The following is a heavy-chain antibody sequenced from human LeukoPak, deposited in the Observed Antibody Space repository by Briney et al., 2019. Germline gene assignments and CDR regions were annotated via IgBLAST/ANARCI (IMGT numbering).Heavy chain of an antibody. CDR2: INPNSGGT. J-gene: IGHJ5*02. D-gene: IGHD4-17*01. CDR3: ARDQVTVTTLDNWFDP. V-gene: IGHV1-2*02. CDR1: GYTFTGYY. Sequence: ASVKVSCTASGYTFTGYYMHWVRQAPGQGLEWMGWINPNSGGTNYAQKFQGRVTMTRDTSISTAYMELSRLRSDDTAVYYCARDQVTVTTLDNWFDPWGQGTLVTVSS.